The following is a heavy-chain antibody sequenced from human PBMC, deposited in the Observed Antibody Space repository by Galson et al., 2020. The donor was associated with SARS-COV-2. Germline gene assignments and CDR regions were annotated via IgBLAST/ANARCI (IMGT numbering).Heavy chain of an antibody. CDR1: GFTFDDYA. D-gene: IGHD6-6*01. J-gene: IGHJ6*02. V-gene: IGHV3-9*01. Sequence: GGSLRLSCAASGFTFDDYAMYWVRQAPGKGLEWVAGISSNSGSIGYADSVKGRFTISRDNDENSLYLQMHSLRVEDTAMYYCAREGRLLYGLDVWGQGTTVTVSS. CDR2: ISSNSGSI. CDR3: AREGRLLYGLDV.